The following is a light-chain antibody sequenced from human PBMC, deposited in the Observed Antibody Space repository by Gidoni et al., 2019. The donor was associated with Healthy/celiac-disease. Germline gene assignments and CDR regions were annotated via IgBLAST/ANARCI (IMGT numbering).Light chain of an antibody. CDR1: QSVSSSY. V-gene: IGKV3-20*01. J-gene: IGKJ4*01. CDR3: QQYGSSPGT. Sequence: EIVLTQSPGTRTLSPGERATLPCRASQSVSSSYLAWYQQKPGQAPRLLIYGASSRATGIPDRFSGSGSGTDFTLTISRLEPEDFAVYYCQQYGSSPGTFGGGTKVEIK. CDR2: GAS.